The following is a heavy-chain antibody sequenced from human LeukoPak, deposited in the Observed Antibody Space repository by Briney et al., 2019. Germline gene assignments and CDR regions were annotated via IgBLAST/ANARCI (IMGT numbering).Heavy chain of an antibody. Sequence: GGSLRLSCAASGFTFSSYAMSWVRQAPGKGLEWVSAISGSGGSTYYADSVKGRFTISRDNSKNTLYLQMNSLRAEDTAVYYCAQTSRGFRSPFDYWGQGTLVTVSS. CDR3: AQTSRGFRSPFDY. V-gene: IGHV3-23*01. CDR2: ISGSGGST. CDR1: GFTFSSYA. J-gene: IGHJ4*02.